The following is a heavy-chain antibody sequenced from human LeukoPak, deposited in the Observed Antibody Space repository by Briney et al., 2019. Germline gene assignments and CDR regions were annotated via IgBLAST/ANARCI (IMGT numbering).Heavy chain of an antibody. J-gene: IGHJ4*02. CDR1: GYSIRSGFY. Sequence: SETLSLTCTVSGYSIRSGFYWGWIRQPPGKGLEWIGSIYHSGSTYYNPSLKSRVTISVDTSKNQFSLKLSSVTAADTAVYYCARVRGVSSSWYLSYFDYWGQGTLVTVSS. CDR2: IYHSGST. V-gene: IGHV4-38-2*02. CDR3: ARVRGVSSSWYLSYFDY. D-gene: IGHD6-13*01.